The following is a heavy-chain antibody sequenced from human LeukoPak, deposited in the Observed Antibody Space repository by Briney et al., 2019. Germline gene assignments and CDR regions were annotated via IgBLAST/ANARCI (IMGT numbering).Heavy chain of an antibody. D-gene: IGHD6-19*01. J-gene: IGHJ4*02. CDR2: IKQDGSDR. CDR1: GFTLRNYW. V-gene: IGHV3-7*03. Sequence: GGSLRLSCAASGFTLRNYWMSWVRQAPGTGLEWVANIKQDGSDRNYVTSVRGRFTISRDNAESSLYLQMNSLRVEDTAVYYCVRNLAVAGTCFDSWGQGTLVTVSS. CDR3: VRNLAVAGTCFDS.